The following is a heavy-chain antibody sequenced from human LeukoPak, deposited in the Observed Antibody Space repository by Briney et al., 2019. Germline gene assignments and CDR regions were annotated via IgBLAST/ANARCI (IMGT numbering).Heavy chain of an antibody. V-gene: IGHV3-23*01. Sequence: GGSLRLFCATSGFTFSTSGMSWVRQAPGKGLDWVSVISGSGDVEYYADSVKGRFIISRDNSKNTLYLQMNSLGAEDTAVYYCAVGRGTNGYHGYWGQGTLVTVSS. CDR3: AVGRGTNGYHGY. J-gene: IGHJ4*02. CDR2: ISGSGDVE. D-gene: IGHD5-18*01. CDR1: GFTFSTSG.